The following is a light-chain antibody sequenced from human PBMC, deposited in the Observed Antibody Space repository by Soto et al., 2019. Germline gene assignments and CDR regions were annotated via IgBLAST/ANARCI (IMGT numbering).Light chain of an antibody. CDR1: QSISTY. J-gene: IGKJ1*01. CDR3: QQSYSTPQT. V-gene: IGKV1-39*01. Sequence: DIQMTQSPSSLSASVGDRVTITCRASQSISTYVNWYQQKPGKAPKLLIYAASSLRSGVQSRFSGSGSGTDFTLTIRSLQPEDFATYYCQQSYSTPQTFGQGTKVDIK. CDR2: AAS.